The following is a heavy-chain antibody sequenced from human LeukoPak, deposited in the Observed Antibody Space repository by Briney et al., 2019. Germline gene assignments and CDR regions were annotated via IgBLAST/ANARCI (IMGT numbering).Heavy chain of an antibody. V-gene: IGHV3-23*01. Sequence: GGSLGLSCAASGFTFSNYAMSWVRQAPGKGLEWVSAISGRGGSTYYADSVKGRFTISRDNSKNTLYLHINSLRAEDTAVYYCAKWNVGTAFDYWGQGTLVTVSS. D-gene: IGHD1-1*01. CDR1: GFTFSNYA. CDR2: ISGRGGST. CDR3: AKWNVGTAFDY. J-gene: IGHJ4*02.